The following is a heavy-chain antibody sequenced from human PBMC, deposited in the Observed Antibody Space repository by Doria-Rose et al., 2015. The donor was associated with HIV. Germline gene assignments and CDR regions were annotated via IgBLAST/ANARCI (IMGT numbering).Heavy chain of an antibody. D-gene: IGHD1-26*01. Sequence: QVQLQESGPGLVKPSETLSLTCSVSGGSISHYYWSWIRQPPGKGLEYIGDIFYTGSTNYSPSLKSRVSISIDTSKNKFTLRLSSVTAADTAVYYYARVLSGTYDYWGQGTLVTASS. J-gene: IGHJ4*02. V-gene: IGHV4-59*01. CDR2: IFYTGST. CDR1: GGSISHYY. CDR3: ARVLSGTYDY.